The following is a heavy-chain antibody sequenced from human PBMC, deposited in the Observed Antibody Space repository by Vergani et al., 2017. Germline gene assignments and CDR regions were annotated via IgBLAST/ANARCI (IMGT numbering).Heavy chain of an antibody. CDR1: GGSISSSSYY. CDR2: IYTSGST. V-gene: IGHV4-39*07. J-gene: IGHJ4*02. CDR3: ARWRAVAGLDY. Sequence: QLQLQESGPGLVKPSETLSLTCTVSGGSISSSSYYWGWIRQPPGKGLEWIGSIYTSGSTNYNPSLKSRVTMSVDTSKNQFSLKLSSVTAADTAVYYCARWRAVAGLDYWGQGTLVTVSS. D-gene: IGHD6-19*01.